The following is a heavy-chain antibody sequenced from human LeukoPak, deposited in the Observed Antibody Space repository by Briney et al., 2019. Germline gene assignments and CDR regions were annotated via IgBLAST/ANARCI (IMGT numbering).Heavy chain of an antibody. J-gene: IGHJ4*02. CDR2: IYTGDSDT. V-gene: IGHV5-51*01. Sequence: PGESLKISCKGSGYSFTSYWIGWVRQMPGKGLEWMGIIYTGDSDTRYSPSFQGQVTISADKSISTAYLQWSSLKASDTAMYYCARPGYCSSASCYDLFFDYWGQGTLVTVSS. D-gene: IGHD2-2*01. CDR3: ARPGYCSSASCYDLFFDY. CDR1: GYSFTSYW.